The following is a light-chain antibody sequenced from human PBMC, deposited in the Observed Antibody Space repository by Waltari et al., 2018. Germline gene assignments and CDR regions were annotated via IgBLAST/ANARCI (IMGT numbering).Light chain of an antibody. CDR3: QQHNDWPLT. CDR1: QSFSKY. CDR2: DAS. Sequence: EIVLTQSPATLSFSPGERATHSCRASQSFSKYVAWYQQRPGKPPRLLIYDASNRHAGVPDRFDACGSGTDFTLTISSLEPEDFAVYYCQQHNDWPLTFGGGTRVEIK. V-gene: IGKV3-11*01. J-gene: IGKJ4*01.